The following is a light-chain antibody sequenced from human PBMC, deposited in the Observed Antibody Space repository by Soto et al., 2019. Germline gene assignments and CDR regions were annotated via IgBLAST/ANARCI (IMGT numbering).Light chain of an antibody. CDR2: GAS. Sequence: IRMTRSRSSFSGSTGDRVTIACRASQGISSYLAWYQQKPGQAPKLLIYGASTVQSGVPARFSGSGSGTDFTLTISRLEPEDFAVYYCQQYYRSSWTFGQGTKVDIK. CDR3: QQYYRSSWT. J-gene: IGKJ1*01. V-gene: IGKV1-8*01. CDR1: QGISSY.